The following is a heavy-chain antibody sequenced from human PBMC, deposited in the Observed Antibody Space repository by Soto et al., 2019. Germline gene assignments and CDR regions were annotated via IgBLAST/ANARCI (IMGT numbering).Heavy chain of an antibody. D-gene: IGHD1-26*01. J-gene: IGHJ4*02. Sequence: PGGSLRLSCAASGFTFSSYAMHWVRQAPGKGLEWVAVISYDGSNKYYADSVKGRFTISRDNSKNTLYLQMNSLRAEDTSVYYCARVGSGSLWYYFDYWGQGTLVTVSS. V-gene: IGHV3-30-3*01. CDR1: GFTFSSYA. CDR2: ISYDGSNK. CDR3: ARVGSGSLWYYFDY.